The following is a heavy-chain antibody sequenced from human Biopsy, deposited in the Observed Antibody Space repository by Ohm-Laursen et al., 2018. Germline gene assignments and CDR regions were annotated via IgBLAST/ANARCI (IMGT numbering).Heavy chain of an antibody. J-gene: IGHJ4*02. Sequence: SLRLSCVASGFTFSSYAMTWFRQAPGKGLEWVSTISGNSDIIYDTDSVKGRFTISRDNSKNTLYLQMSSLRADDTAVYYCALAAAQTVTHFDYWGQGTLVTVSS. CDR1: GFTFSSYA. V-gene: IGHV3-23*01. CDR3: ALAAAQTVTHFDY. CDR2: ISGNSDII. D-gene: IGHD4-17*01.